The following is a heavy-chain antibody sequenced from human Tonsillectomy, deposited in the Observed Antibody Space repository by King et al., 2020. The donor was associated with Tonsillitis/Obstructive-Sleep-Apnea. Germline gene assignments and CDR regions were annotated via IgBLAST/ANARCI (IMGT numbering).Heavy chain of an antibody. J-gene: IGHJ4*02. CDR1: GGTFSSYA. V-gene: IGHV1-69*01. CDR3: AATYYYDSSGYYYFDY. Sequence: VQLVESGAEVKKPGSSVKVSCKASGGTFSSYAISWVRQAPGQGLEWMGGIIPIFGTANYAQKFQGRVTITAGESTSTAYMELSSLRSEDTAVYYCAATYYYDSSGYYYFDYWGQGTLVTVSS. D-gene: IGHD3-22*01. CDR2: IIPIFGTA.